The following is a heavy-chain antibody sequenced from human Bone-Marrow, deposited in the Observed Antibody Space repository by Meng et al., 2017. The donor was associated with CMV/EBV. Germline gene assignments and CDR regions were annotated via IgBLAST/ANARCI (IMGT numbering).Heavy chain of an antibody. D-gene: IGHD3-10*02. V-gene: IGHV3-48*03. CDR1: GFTFGSYE. CDR3: ARDQVVRSGIYFNYYGMDV. J-gene: IGHJ6*02. CDR2: ISSSGSTI. Sequence: GGSLRLSCAASGFTFGSYEMNWVRQAPGKGLEWVSFISSSGSTIHYADSVEGRFTISRDNAQNSVYLQMNSLRDDDTAVYYCARDQVVRSGIYFNYYGMDVWGQGTTVTVSS.